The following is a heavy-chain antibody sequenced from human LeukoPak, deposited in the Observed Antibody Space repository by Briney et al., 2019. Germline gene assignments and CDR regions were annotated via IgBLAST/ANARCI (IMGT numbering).Heavy chain of an antibody. Sequence: GGSLRLSCAASGFTFSSHGMSWVRQAPGKGLEWVSAMSGSGITTYYADSVKGRFTISRDNSKDTLYLQMNSLRAEDTAVYYCAKGGESGIDYWGQGTLVTVSS. CDR2: MSGSGITT. D-gene: IGHD3-10*01. CDR1: GFTFSSHG. V-gene: IGHV3-23*01. CDR3: AKGGESGIDY. J-gene: IGHJ4*02.